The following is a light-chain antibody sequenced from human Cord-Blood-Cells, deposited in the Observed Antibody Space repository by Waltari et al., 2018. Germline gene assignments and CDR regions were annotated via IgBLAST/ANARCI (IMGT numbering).Light chain of an antibody. J-gene: IGKJ4*01. CDR1: QSVSSY. V-gene: IGKV3-11*01. CDR3: QQRSNWPLT. Sequence: EIVLTQSPAPLSLSPGERATLYCRASQSVSSYLAWYQQKPGQAPSLLIYDASNRATGIPARFSGSGSGTDFTLTISSLEPEDFAVYYCQQRSNWPLTFGGGTKVEIK. CDR2: DAS.